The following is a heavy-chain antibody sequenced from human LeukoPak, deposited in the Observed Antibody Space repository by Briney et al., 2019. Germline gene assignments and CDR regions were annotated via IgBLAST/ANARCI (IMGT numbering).Heavy chain of an antibody. CDR1: GGSISSGSYY. Sequence: SETLSLTCTVSGGSISSGSYYWSWIRQPAGTGLEWIGRIYTSGSTNYNPSLKSRVTISVDTSKNQFSLKLSSVTAADTAVYYCAREPAYYYDSSGYYSYFDYWGQGTLVTVSS. CDR2: IYTSGST. CDR3: AREPAYYYDSSGYYSYFDY. V-gene: IGHV4-61*02. J-gene: IGHJ4*02. D-gene: IGHD3-22*01.